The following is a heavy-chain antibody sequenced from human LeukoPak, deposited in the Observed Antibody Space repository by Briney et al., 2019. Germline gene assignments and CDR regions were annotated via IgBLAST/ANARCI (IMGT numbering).Heavy chain of an antibody. CDR1: GGSISTYS. Sequence: SETLSLTCTVSGGSISTYSWNWIRQSPGQGLEWIGYIKNNGGNYNNPSLKSRVTISLDTSKNQFSLKLTSVTAADTAVHYCARDAGGTWFDPWGQGTLVTVSS. CDR3: ARDAGGTWFDP. CDR2: IKNNGGN. V-gene: IGHV4-59*01. J-gene: IGHJ5*02.